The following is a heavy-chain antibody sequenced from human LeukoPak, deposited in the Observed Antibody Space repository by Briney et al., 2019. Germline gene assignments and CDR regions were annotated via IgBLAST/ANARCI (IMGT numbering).Heavy chain of an antibody. D-gene: IGHD2-2*02. CDR1: GGSFSGYY. V-gene: IGHV4-34*01. Sequence: SETLSLTCAVYGGSFSGYYWSWIRQPPGKGLEWIGEINHSGSTNYNPSLKSRVTISVDTSKNQFSLELSSVTAADTAVYYCARGSIHCSSTSCYNTYFDYWGQGTLVTVSS. CDR2: INHSGST. J-gene: IGHJ4*02. CDR3: ARGSIHCSSTSCYNTYFDY.